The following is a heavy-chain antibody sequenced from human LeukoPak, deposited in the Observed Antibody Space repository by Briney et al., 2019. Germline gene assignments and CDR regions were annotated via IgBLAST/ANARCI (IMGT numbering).Heavy chain of an antibody. Sequence: SRTLSLTCAVSGGSIISGGYSWSWIRQPPGKGLEWIGYIYHSGSTYYNPSLKSRVTMSLDRSKNQFSLKVSSVTAADTAVYYCAGLTTTAWYFDLWGRGTLVTVSS. CDR2: IYHSGST. J-gene: IGHJ2*01. V-gene: IGHV4-30-2*01. CDR1: GGSIISGGYS. D-gene: IGHD1-26*01. CDR3: AGLTTTAWYFDL.